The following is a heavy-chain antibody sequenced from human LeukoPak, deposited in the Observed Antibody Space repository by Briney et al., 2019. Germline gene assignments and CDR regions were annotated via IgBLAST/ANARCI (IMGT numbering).Heavy chain of an antibody. CDR2: IYYSGST. V-gene: IGHV4-39*01. CDR3: ASYDSWSGYYH. J-gene: IGHJ5*02. CDR1: GGSISSSSYY. D-gene: IGHD3-3*01. Sequence: SETLSLTCTVSGGSISSSSYYWGWIRQPPGKGLEWIGSIYYSGSTYYNPSLKSRVTISVDTSKNQFSLKLSSVTAADTAVYYCASYDSWSGYYHWGQGTLVTVSS.